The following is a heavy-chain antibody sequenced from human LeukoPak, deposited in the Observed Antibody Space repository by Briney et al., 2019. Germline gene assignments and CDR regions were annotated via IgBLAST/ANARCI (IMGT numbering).Heavy chain of an antibody. D-gene: IGHD3-10*01. CDR2: IYYSGST. V-gene: IGHV4-39*01. Sequence: PSETLSLTCTVSGGSISSSSYYWGWIRQPPGKGLEWIGSIYYSGSTYYNPSLKSRVTISVDTSKNQFSLKLSSVTAADTAVYYCARSTGPGCLDYWGQGTLVTVSS. CDR1: GGSISSSSYY. J-gene: IGHJ4*02. CDR3: ARSTGPGCLDY.